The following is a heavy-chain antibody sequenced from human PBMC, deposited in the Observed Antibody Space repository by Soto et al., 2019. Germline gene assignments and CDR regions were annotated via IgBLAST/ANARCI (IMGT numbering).Heavy chain of an antibody. CDR2: IYPGDSDT. V-gene: IGHV5-51*01. J-gene: IGHJ4*02. CDR1: GYSFTSYW. CDR3: PRLVFLEWLYFSGYFDY. Sequence: RGESLKISCKGSGYSFTSYWIGWVRQMPGKGLEWMGIIYPGDSDTRYSPSFQGQVTISAAKSISTAYLQWSSLKASDTAMYSCPRLVFLEWLYFSGYFDYWAREPWSPSPQ. D-gene: IGHD3-3*01.